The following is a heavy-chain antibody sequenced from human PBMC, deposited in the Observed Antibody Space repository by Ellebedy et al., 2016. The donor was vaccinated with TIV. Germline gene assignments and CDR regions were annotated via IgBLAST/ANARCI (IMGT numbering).Heavy chain of an antibody. CDR3: AKEMSSWYLGWFDP. CDR2: ITGRAGTT. V-gene: IGHV3-23*01. D-gene: IGHD6-13*01. Sequence: GESLKISCTASGFTFTSYAMSWARQAPGKGLEWVSTITGRAGTTYYADSVKGRFSISRDNSKNTLFLQMNSLRAEDTAVYYCAKEMSSWYLGWFDPWGQGTLVTVSS. CDR1: GFTFTSYA. J-gene: IGHJ5*02.